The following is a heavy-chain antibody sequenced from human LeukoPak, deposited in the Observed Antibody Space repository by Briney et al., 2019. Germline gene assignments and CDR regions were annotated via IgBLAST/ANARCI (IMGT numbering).Heavy chain of an antibody. CDR3: ARELIEPDGGGYYYYYYMDV. D-gene: IGHD6-13*01. V-gene: IGHV4-31*02. CDR2: RGST. J-gene: IGHJ6*03. Sequence: RGSTHYYPSLKSRVTISVDTSKNQFSLNVTSVTAADTAVYYCARELIEPDGGGYYYYYYMDVWGKGTTVTVSS.